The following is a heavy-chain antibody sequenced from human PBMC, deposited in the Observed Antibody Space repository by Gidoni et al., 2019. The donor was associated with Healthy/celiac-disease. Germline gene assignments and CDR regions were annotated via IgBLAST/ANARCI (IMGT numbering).Heavy chain of an antibody. CDR3: AKVDGDFDAFDI. Sequence: QVQLVESGGGVVKPGRSLSLPCSASGLPFSSYGIPWVRQAPGKGLEWVAVISYDGSNKYYADSVKGRFTISRDNSKNTLYLQMNSLRAEDTAVYYCAKVDGDFDAFDIWGQGTMVTVSS. D-gene: IGHD4-17*01. CDR2: ISYDGSNK. V-gene: IGHV3-30*18. J-gene: IGHJ3*02. CDR1: GLPFSSYG.